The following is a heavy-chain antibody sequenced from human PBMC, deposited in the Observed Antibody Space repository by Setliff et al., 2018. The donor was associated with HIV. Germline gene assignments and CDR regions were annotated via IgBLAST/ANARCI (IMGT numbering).Heavy chain of an antibody. CDR3: ARDRHNGDGAYDFDY. J-gene: IGHJ4*02. CDR2: ITDGARDI. D-gene: IGHD5-12*01. V-gene: IGHV3-21*05. Sequence: GGSLRLSCAASGFVFKTYNMNWVRQAPGKGLEWISFITDGARDILYADSLEGRFTVSRDDAKNSPYLQMNNLRVEDTAVYYSARDRHNGDGAYDFDYWGQGTLVTVSS. CDR1: GFVFKTYN.